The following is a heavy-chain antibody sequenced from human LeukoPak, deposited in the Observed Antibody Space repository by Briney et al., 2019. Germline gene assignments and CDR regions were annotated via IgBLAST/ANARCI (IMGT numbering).Heavy chain of an antibody. CDR3: ARPGIEELTRYNWFDP. Sequence: PSETLSLTCSVSGVSITSYYWSWIRQPPGKGLEWIGEINHSGSTNYNPSLKSRVTISVDTSKNQFSLKLSSVTAADTAVYYCARPGIEELTRYNWFDPWGQGTLVTVSS. CDR2: INHSGST. CDR1: GVSITSYY. J-gene: IGHJ5*02. V-gene: IGHV4-34*01. D-gene: IGHD4/OR15-4a*01.